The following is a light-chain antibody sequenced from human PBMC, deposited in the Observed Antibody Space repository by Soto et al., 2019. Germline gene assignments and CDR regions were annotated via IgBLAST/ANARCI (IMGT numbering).Light chain of an antibody. J-gene: IGKJ5*01. CDR3: QHYNSYSEA. CDR1: QTISSW. CDR2: KAS. Sequence: DIQMTQSPSNLSGSVGDRVTITCRASQTISSWLAWYQQKPGKAPKLLIYKASTLKSGVPSRFSGSGSGTEFTLTISSLQPDDFATYYCQHYNSYSEAFGQGTRLEIK. V-gene: IGKV1-5*03.